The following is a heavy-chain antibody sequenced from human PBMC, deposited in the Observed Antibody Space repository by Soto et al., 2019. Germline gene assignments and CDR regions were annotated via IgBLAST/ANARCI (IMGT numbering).Heavy chain of an antibody. CDR3: ANNGDYYYYGMDV. V-gene: IGHV1-3*01. CDR1: GYTFSNYA. Sequence: QVQLVQSGAEVKKPGASVKGSCKASGYTFSNYATHWVRQAPGQRLEWMGWINAGNGKTKYSQNFQGRVTITRDTSASTAYMELSSLRSEDTAVYYCANNGDYYYYGMDVWGQGTTVTVSS. D-gene: IGHD4-17*01. J-gene: IGHJ6*02. CDR2: INAGNGKT.